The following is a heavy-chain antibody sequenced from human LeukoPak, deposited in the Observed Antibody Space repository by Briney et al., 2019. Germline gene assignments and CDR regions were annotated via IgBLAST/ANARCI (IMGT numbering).Heavy chain of an antibody. Sequence: PGGSLRLSCAASGFNVSSNYMSWVRQAPGTGLEWVSIIYSGGDTYYADSVEGRFTISRHNSNNTLYLQMNNLRAEDTAVYYCATHHRVQFAAPLVDYWGQGTLVTVSS. CDR2: IYSGGDT. CDR3: ATHHRVQFAAPLVDY. V-gene: IGHV3-66*01. CDR1: GFNVSSNY. J-gene: IGHJ4*02. D-gene: IGHD6-6*01.